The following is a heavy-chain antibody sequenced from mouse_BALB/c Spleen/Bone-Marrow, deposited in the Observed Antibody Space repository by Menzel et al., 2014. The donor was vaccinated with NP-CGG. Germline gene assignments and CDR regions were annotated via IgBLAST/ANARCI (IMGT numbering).Heavy chain of an antibody. CDR1: GFSFTDYY. CDR3: ARCMCDGLRWCLDV. CDR2: ISNKANGYTT. J-gene: IGHJ1*01. D-gene: IGHD2-3*01. V-gene: IGHV7-3*02. Sequence: EVKVVDSGGGLVQPGGSLRLSCATSGFSFTDYYMSWVRQPPGKALEWLGFISNKANGYTTDYSASVKGRFTISRDNSRSILYLQRNTRRAYDSATYYCARCMCDGLRWCLDVWGAGTTVTVSS.